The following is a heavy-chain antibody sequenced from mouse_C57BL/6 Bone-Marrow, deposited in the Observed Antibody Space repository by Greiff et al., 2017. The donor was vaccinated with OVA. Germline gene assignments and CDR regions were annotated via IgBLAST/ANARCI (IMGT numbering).Heavy chain of an antibody. J-gene: IGHJ4*01. Sequence: VKLVESGPGLVQPSQSLSITCPVSGFSLTSYGVHWVRQSPGKGLEWLGVIWSGGSTDYNAAFISRLSISKDNSKSQVFFKMNSLQADDTAIYYCARKTTVVATRDYYAMDYWGQGTSVTVSS. CDR1: GFSLTSYG. CDR3: ARKTTVVATRDYYAMDY. CDR2: IWSGGST. V-gene: IGHV2-2*01. D-gene: IGHD1-1*01.